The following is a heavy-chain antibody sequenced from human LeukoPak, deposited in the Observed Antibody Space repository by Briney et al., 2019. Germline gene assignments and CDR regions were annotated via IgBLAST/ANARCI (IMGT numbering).Heavy chain of an antibody. V-gene: IGHV1-69*05. CDR1: GGTFSSYA. CDR3: VRDRHEPYDFWSGNGSKYYHHYIDV. J-gene: IGHJ6*03. D-gene: IGHD3-3*01. Sequence: SVKVSCKASGGTFSSYAISWVRQAPGQGLEWMGRIIPIFGTANYAQKFQGRVTITTDESTSTAYMELSSLRSEDTAVYYCVRDRHEPYDFWSGNGSKYYHHYIDVWGKGTTVTVS. CDR2: IIPIFGTA.